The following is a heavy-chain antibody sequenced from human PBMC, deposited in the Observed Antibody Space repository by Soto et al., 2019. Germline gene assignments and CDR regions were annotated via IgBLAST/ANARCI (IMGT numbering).Heavy chain of an antibody. CDR1: GGSISSYY. CDR3: AREAPGGAAAVTRFDY. V-gene: IGHV4-59*01. J-gene: IGHJ4*02. D-gene: IGHD6-13*01. CDR2: IYYSGST. Sequence: SETLSLTCTVSGGSISSYYWSWIRQPPGKGLEWIGYIYYSGSTNYNPSLKSRVTISVDTSKNQFSLKLSSVTAADTAVYYCAREAPGGAAAVTRFDYWGQGTLVTVSS.